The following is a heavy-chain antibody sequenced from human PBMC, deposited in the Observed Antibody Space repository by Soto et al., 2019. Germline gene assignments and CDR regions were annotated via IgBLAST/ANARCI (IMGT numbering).Heavy chain of an antibody. CDR1: GFTFSSYA. Sequence: GGSLRLSCAASGFTFSSYAMSWVRQAPGKGLEWVSAISGSGGSTYYADSVTGRFTISRDNSKNTLYLQMNSLRAEDTAVYYCAKGRGYSYNYFDYWGQGTLVTVSS. CDR3: AKGRGYSYNYFDY. V-gene: IGHV3-23*01. CDR2: ISGSGGST. J-gene: IGHJ4*02. D-gene: IGHD5-18*01.